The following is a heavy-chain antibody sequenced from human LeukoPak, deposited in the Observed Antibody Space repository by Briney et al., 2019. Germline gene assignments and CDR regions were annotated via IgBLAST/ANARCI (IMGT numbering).Heavy chain of an antibody. V-gene: IGHV3-23*01. CDR1: GFTFSSYA. Sequence: PGGSLRLSCAASGFTFSSYAMSGVRQAPGKGLDWVSAISGSGGSTYYADSVKGRFTISRDNSKNTLYLQMNSLRAEDTAVYYCAKGAYGSGTMGNWFDPWGQGTLVTVSS. J-gene: IGHJ5*02. CDR3: AKGAYGSGTMGNWFDP. D-gene: IGHD3-10*01. CDR2: ISGSGGST.